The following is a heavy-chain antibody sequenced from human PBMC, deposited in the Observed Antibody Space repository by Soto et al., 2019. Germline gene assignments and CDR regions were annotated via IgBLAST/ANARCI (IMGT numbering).Heavy chain of an antibody. D-gene: IGHD3-22*01. CDR2: IWYDGSNK. CDR1: GFTFSSYG. CDR3: ARETREDSSGYYLWLAARGPFDY. Sequence: QVQLVESGGGVVQPGRSLRLSCAASGFTFSSYGMHWVRQAPGKGLEWVAVIWYDGSNKYYADSVKGRFTISRDNSKNTLYLQMNSLRAEDTAVYYCARETREDSSGYYLWLAARGPFDYWGQGTLVTVSS. J-gene: IGHJ4*02. V-gene: IGHV3-33*01.